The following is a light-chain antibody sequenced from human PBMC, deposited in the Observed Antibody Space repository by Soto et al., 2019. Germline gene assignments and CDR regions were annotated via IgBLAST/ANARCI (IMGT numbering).Light chain of an antibody. CDR1: QSISSY. J-gene: IGKJ5*01. V-gene: IGKV1-39*01. Sequence: DIQMTQSPSSLSASVGDRVTITCRASQSISSYLNWYQQKPGKAPKLLIYAASSLQSGVPSRFSGSGSGTDFTLTISSLQPEDFATYYCQQSYSTGITFGQGTRLAIK. CDR2: AAS. CDR3: QQSYSTGIT.